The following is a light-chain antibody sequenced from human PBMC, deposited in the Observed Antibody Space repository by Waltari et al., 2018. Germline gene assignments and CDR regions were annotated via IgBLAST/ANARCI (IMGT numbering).Light chain of an antibody. CDR2: NTN. V-gene: IGLV8-61*01. CDR1: SASVPTNHY. CDR3: VLYLGGGISV. Sequence: QTVVTQATSLSVSPGATDTLPCDWTSASVPTNHYPPWYQQRPGQAPRPLMYNTNSRSSGVPDRFSGSIVGNRVALTITGAQAEDESFYYCVLYLGGGISVFGGGTRLTVL. J-gene: IGLJ3*02.